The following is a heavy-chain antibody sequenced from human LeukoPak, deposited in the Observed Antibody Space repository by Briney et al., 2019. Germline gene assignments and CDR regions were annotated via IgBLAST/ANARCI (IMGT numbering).Heavy chain of an antibody. J-gene: IGHJ1*01. D-gene: IGHD2-2*02. V-gene: IGHV3-30*02. CDR1: GFTFSSYG. Sequence: PGGSLRLSCAASGFTFSSYGMHWVRQAPGKGLEWVAFIRYDGSNKYYADSVKGRFTISRDNSKNTLYLQMNSLRAEDTAVYYCAKGGAYQLLYPSNEYFQHWGQGTLVTVSS. CDR3: AKGGAYQLLYPSNEYFQH. CDR2: IRYDGSNK.